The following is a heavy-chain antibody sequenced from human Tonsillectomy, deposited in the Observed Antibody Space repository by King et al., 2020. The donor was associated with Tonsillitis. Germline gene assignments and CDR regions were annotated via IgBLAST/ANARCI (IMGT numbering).Heavy chain of an antibody. CDR1: GGSISGGDYS. Sequence: VQLQESGPGLVKPSQTLSLTCAVSGGSISGGDYSWSWIRQPPGKGLEWIGCISDSASTYYNPSLKSRVSISVDTSKNRFSLNLSSVTAADTAVYYCARDGSYYDPYGMDVWGQGTTVTVSS. D-gene: IGHD3-22*01. J-gene: IGHJ6*02. V-gene: IGHV4-30-4*07. CDR3: ARDGSYYDPYGMDV. CDR2: ISDSAST.